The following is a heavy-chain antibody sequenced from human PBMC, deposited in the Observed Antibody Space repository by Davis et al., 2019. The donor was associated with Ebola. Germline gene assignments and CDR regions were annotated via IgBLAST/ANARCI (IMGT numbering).Heavy chain of an antibody. J-gene: IGHJ4*02. Sequence: GESLKISCKGSGYRFTSYWIGWVRQMPGKGLELMGIIYPGDSDTTYSPSFQGQVTMSADKSMSTAYLQWTSLKASDTAMYYCTRHATRDTSGKTGIDYWGQGTQVTVSS. CDR1: GYRFTSYW. CDR2: IYPGDSDT. D-gene: IGHD1-1*01. CDR3: TRHATRDTSGKTGIDY. V-gene: IGHV5-51*01.